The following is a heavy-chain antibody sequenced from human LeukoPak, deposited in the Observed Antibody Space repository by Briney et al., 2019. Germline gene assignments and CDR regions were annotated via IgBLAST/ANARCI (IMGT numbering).Heavy chain of an antibody. V-gene: IGHV4-39*01. Sequence: PSETLSLTCTVSGGSISSSSYYWGWIRQPPGKGLEWIGSIYYSGSTYYNPSLKSRVTISVDTSKNQFSLKLCSVTAADTAVYYCGARATYRGMDVWGQGTTVTVSS. D-gene: IGHD1-26*01. CDR2: IYYSGST. CDR3: GARATYRGMDV. J-gene: IGHJ6*02. CDR1: GGSISSSSYY.